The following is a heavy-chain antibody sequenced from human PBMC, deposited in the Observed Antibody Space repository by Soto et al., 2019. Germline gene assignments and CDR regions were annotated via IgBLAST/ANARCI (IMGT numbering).Heavy chain of an antibody. V-gene: IGHV3-30*18. CDR2: ISYDGSNK. CDR1: GFTFSSYG. J-gene: IGHJ5*02. D-gene: IGHD6-6*01. CDR3: AKISLSFVRNAFDP. Sequence: GGSLRLSCAASGFTFSSYGMHWVRQAPGKGLEWVAVISYDGSNKYYADSVKGRFTISRDNSKNTLYLQMNSLRAEDTAVYYCAKISLSFVRNAFDPWGPGTLVTVSS.